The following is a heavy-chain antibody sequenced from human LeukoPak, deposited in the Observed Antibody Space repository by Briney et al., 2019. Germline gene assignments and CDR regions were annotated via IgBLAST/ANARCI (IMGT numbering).Heavy chain of an antibody. CDR1: GGSFSGYY. CDR2: INHSGST. V-gene: IGHV4-34*01. Sequence: SETLSLTCAVYGGSFSGYYWSWIRQPPGKGLEWIGEINHSGSTNYNPSLKSRVTISVDTSKNQFSLKLSSVTAADTAVYYCARDPAYDNYYFDYWGQGTLVTVSP. J-gene: IGHJ4*02. D-gene: IGHD3-22*01. CDR3: ARDPAYDNYYFDY.